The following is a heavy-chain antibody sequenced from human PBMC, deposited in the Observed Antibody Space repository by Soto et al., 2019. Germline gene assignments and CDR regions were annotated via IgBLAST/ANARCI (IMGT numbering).Heavy chain of an antibody. Sequence: ASVKVSCKASGYTFTSYYMHWVRQAPGQGLEWMGIINPSGGSTSYAQKFQGRVTMTRDTSTSTAYMELRSLRSDDTAVYYCAREYSGSPTDYWGQGTLVTVSS. V-gene: IGHV1-46*01. J-gene: IGHJ4*02. CDR3: AREYSGSPTDY. CDR1: GYTFTSYY. CDR2: INPSGGST. D-gene: IGHD1-26*01.